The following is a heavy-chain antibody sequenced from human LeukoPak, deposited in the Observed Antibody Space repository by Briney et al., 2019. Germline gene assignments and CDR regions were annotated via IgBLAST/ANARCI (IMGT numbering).Heavy chain of an antibody. CDR2: ISAYNGNT. V-gene: IGHV1-18*01. CDR1: GYTFTSYG. J-gene: IGHJ6*02. Sequence: ASVKVSCKASGYTFTSYGISWVRQAPGQGPEWMGWISAYNGNTNYAQKLQGRVTMTTDTSTSTAYMELRSLRSDDTAVYYCARGGEAASHYYGLDVWGQGTTVTVSS. D-gene: IGHD6-25*01. CDR3: ARGGEAASHYYGLDV.